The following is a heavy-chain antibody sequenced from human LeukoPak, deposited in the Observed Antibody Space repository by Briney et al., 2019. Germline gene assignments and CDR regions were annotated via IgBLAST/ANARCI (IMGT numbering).Heavy chain of an antibody. Sequence: GGSLRLSCAASGCTFSRYEMNWVRQAPGKGLEWVSYISRSGDTIYFADSVKGRFTISRDNAKNSLYLQMSSLRAEDTAVYYCARDYASDYWGQGTLVTVSS. CDR1: GCTFSRYE. CDR2: ISRSGDTI. V-gene: IGHV3-48*03. CDR3: ARDYASDY. J-gene: IGHJ4*02. D-gene: IGHD3-10*01.